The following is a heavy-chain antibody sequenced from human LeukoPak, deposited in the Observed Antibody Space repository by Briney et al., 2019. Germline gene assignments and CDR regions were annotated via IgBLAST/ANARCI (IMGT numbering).Heavy chain of an antibody. D-gene: IGHD3-22*01. CDR3: ARGRYYDSRAFYFDY. Sequence: GASVTVCCKASGYTFTIYAMHWVRQAPGQRLEWMGWINAGNGNTKYSQKFQGRVTITRDTSATTAYMELSSLRSEDTAVYYCARGRYYDSRAFYFDYWGQGTLVTVSS. J-gene: IGHJ4*02. CDR1: GYTFTIYA. CDR2: INAGNGNT. V-gene: IGHV1-3*01.